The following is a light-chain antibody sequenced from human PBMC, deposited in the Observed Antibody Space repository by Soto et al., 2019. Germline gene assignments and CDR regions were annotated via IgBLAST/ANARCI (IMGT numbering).Light chain of an antibody. V-gene: IGLV2-14*01. CDR1: SSDVGDYNY. CDR3: SSYTSITTHVV. J-gene: IGLJ2*01. CDR2: EVS. Sequence: QSALTQPASVSGSPGQSITISCTGTSSDVGDYNYVSWYQQHPGKAPKLMIYEVSYRPSGVSNRFSGSKSGNTASLTVSGLQAEDAADYYCSSYTSITTHVVFGGGTKLTVL.